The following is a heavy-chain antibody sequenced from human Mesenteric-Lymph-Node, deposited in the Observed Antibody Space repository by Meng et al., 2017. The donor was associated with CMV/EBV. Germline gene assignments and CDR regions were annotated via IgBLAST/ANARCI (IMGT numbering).Heavy chain of an antibody. D-gene: IGHD4-17*01. J-gene: IGHJ4*02. V-gene: IGHV3-30*04. CDR2: MSYDGTNK. Sequence: GESLKISCAASGFTFSSYAMHWVRQAPGKGLEWVAVMSYDGTNKYYADSVKGRFTISRDNSKNTLYLQMNSLRADDTALYYCAKDSTVTAPFDYWGLGTLVTVSS. CDR3: AKDSTVTAPFDY. CDR1: GFTFSSYA.